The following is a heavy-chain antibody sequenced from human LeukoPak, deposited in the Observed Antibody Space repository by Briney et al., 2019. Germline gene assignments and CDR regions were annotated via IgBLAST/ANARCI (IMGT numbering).Heavy chain of an antibody. D-gene: IGHD6-19*01. Sequence: SETLSLTCTASGGSINSYYWSWIRQPPGKGLEWIGYIYYSGYTNYNPSLKSRVTISVDTSKNQFSLKLSSVTAADTAVYYCASSKTNGDSSGWYAWFDPWGQGTLVTVSS. J-gene: IGHJ5*02. CDR1: GGSINSYY. V-gene: IGHV4-59*01. CDR2: IYYSGYT. CDR3: ASSKTNGDSSGWYAWFDP.